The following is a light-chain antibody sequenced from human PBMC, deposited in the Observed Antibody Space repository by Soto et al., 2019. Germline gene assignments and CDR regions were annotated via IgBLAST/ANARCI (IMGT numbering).Light chain of an antibody. CDR2: EVT. J-gene: IGLJ2*01. Sequence: QSALTQPPSASGSPGQSVTISCTGTSSDVGAYNYVSWYQQHPGNAPKLMIYEVTERPSGVPDRFSGSKSGNTASLTVSGLQAEDEADYYCSSYAGSNNVGFGGGTKLTVL. CDR3: SSYAGSNNVG. CDR1: SSDVGAYNY. V-gene: IGLV2-8*01.